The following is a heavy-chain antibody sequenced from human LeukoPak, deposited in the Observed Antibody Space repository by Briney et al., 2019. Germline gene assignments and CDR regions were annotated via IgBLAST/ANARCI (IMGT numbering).Heavy chain of an antibody. CDR1: GYTFTSSG. V-gene: IGHV1-18*01. CDR2: ISAYNGNT. Sequence: GASVKVSCKASGYTFTSSGISWVRQAPGQGLEWMGWISAYNGNTNYAQKLQGRVTMTTDTSTSTAYMERRSLRSDDTAVYYCAISMVAIAKRYHFDYWGQGTLVTVSS. CDR3: AISMVAIAKRYHFDY. D-gene: IGHD5-12*01. J-gene: IGHJ4*02.